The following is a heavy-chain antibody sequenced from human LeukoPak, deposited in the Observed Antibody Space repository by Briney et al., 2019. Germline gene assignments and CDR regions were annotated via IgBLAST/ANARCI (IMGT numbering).Heavy chain of an antibody. J-gene: IGHJ4*02. CDR2: IYYSGST. CDR3: ARDAGYCSGGSCYNYDY. Sequence: SETLSLTCTVSGGSISSYYWSWIRQPPGKGLEWIGYIYYSGSTNYNPSLKSRVTISVDTSKNQFSLKLSSVTAADTAVYYCARDAGYCSGGSCYNYDYWGQGTLVTVSS. CDR1: GGSISSYY. D-gene: IGHD2-15*01. V-gene: IGHV4-59*01.